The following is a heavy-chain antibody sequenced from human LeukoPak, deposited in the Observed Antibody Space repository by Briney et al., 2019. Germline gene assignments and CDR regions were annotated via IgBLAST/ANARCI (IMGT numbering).Heavy chain of an antibody. CDR3: ARAGTYYDYVWGSYRSSYDAFDI. J-gene: IGHJ3*02. Sequence: GASVKVSCKASGYTFTSYGISWVRQAPGQGLEWMGWISAYNGNTNYAQKLQGRVTMTTDTSTSTAYMELRSLRSDDTAVYYCARAGTYYDYVWGSYRSSYDAFDIWGQGTVVTVSS. CDR1: GYTFTSYG. CDR2: ISAYNGNT. D-gene: IGHD3-16*02. V-gene: IGHV1-18*01.